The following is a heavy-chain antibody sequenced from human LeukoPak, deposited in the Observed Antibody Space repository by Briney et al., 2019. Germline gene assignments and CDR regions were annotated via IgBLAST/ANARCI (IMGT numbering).Heavy chain of an antibody. J-gene: IGHJ5*02. CDR3: ARQGARGYSSYWFDP. CDR1: GNTLTSYY. D-gene: IGHD6-6*01. CDR2: IDPSGGRT. Sequence: ASVKVSCKASGNTLTSYYVHWVRQAPGQGLEWMGVIDPSGGRTWYAQKLQGRGTMTRDTSTVYMELSSLRSEDTAVYYCARQGARGYSSYWFDPWGQGTLVTVSS. V-gene: IGHV1-46*04.